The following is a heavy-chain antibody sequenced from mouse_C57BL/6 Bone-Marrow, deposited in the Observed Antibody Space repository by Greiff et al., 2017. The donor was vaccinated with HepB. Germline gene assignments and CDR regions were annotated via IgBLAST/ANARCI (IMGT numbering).Heavy chain of an antibody. CDR3: VTTVVPYWYFDV. D-gene: IGHD1-1*01. J-gene: IGHJ1*03. V-gene: IGHV1-26*01. CDR2: INPNNGGT. Sequence: EVQLQQSGPELVKPGASVKISCKASGYTFTDYYMNWVKQSHGKSLEWIGDINPNNGGTSYNQKFKGKATLTVDESSSTAYMELRSLTSEDSAVYYCVTTVVPYWYFDVWGTGTTVTVSS. CDR1: GYTFTDYY.